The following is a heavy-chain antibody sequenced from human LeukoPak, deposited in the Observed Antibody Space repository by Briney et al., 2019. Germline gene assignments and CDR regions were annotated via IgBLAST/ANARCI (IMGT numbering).Heavy chain of an antibody. D-gene: IGHD6-19*01. CDR3: ARWDHGSARFQN. CDR2: IYYSGSSGSA. V-gene: IGHV4-31*03. CDR1: GDSISSSGYY. J-gene: IGHJ1*01. Sequence: SQTLSLTCTVSGDSISSSGYYWSWIRQHPGKGLEWIGYIYYSGSSGSAYYNPSLQSRVLISVDTSKNQFSLRLNSVTPEDTAVYYCARWDHGSARFQNWGQGTLVTVSS.